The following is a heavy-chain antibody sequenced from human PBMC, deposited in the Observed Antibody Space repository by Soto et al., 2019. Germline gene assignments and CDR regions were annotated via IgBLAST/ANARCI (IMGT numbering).Heavy chain of an antibody. CDR1: GYTFTSYG. CDR2: INAYNGNT. Sequence: GASVKVSCKASGYTFTSYGISWVRQAPGQGLEWMGWINAYNGNTNYAQKFQGRVTMTTDTSTSTAYMELRSLRSDDTAVYYCARAKLYYDILTGYINRLGYYYGMDVWGQGTTVTVSS. V-gene: IGHV1-18*01. D-gene: IGHD3-9*01. CDR3: ARAKLYYDILTGYINRLGYYYGMDV. J-gene: IGHJ6*02.